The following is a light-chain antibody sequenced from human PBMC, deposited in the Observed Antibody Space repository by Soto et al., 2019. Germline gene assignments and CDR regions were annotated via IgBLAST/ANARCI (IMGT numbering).Light chain of an antibody. Sequence: DIQMTKSPSSLSASVGDRVSITCRAIQSISSWLAWYQQKPGKAPKLLMFDTFSLESGVPSRFSGSRSGTEFTLTISSLQPDDYETYYCQQYNSYSTLNFGGGTKWIS. V-gene: IGKV1-5*01. J-gene: IGKJ4*01. CDR2: DTF. CDR3: QQYNSYSTLN. CDR1: QSISSW.